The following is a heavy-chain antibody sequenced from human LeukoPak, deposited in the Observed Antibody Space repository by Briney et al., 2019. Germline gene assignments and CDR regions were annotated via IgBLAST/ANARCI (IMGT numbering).Heavy chain of an antibody. J-gene: IGHJ5*02. CDR1: GITLSNYG. CDR3: ARSRRIAAAPYWFDP. D-gene: IGHD6-13*01. V-gene: IGHV3-33*08. Sequence: GGSLRLSCAVSGITLSNYGMSWVRQAPGKGLEWVAVIWYDGSNKYYADSVKGRFTISRDNSKNTLYLQMNSLRAEDTAVYYCARSRRIAAAPYWFDPWGQGTLVTVSS. CDR2: IWYDGSNK.